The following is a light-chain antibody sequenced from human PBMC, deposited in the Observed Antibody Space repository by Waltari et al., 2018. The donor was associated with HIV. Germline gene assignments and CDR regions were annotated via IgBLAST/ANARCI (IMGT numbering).Light chain of an antibody. CDR3: QQTYNKPLT. J-gene: IGKJ4*01. Sequence: DTQMTKFPSSLSASVGDSVTITCRASQSISRYLNWDQVKPGKAPKLLIYATSTLQSGVPLRFSGSGSGTDFTLTISSLQPEDFASYYCQQTYNKPLTFGGGTTVEI. CDR1: QSISRY. CDR2: ATS. V-gene: IGKV1-39*01.